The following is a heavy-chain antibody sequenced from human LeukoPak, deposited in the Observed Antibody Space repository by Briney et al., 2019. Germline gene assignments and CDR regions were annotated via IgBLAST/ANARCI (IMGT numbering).Heavy chain of an antibody. CDR1: GGSINNYY. CDR3: ARGDVDPYVFDI. J-gene: IGHJ3*02. Sequence: SETLSLTCAVSGGSINNYYWSWIRQPPGKGLEWIGEINHSGSTNYNPSLKSRVTISVDTSKNQFSLNVRSVIAADTAVYYCARGDVDPYVFDIWGQGTMVTVSS. D-gene: IGHD3-10*02. V-gene: IGHV4-34*01. CDR2: INHSGST.